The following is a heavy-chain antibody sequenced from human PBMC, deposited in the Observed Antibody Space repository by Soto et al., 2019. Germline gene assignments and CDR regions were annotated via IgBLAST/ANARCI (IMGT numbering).Heavy chain of an antibody. CDR3: ARDGQWLVLDYYYYYGMDV. D-gene: IGHD6-19*01. CDR1: GDSVSSNSAA. J-gene: IGHJ6*02. Sequence: SQTLSLTCAISGDSVSSNSAAWKWIRHSPSRGLDWLGRTYYRSKWYNDYAVSVKSRITIKTDTSKNQFSVQLNSVTPEDTAVYYRARDGQWLVLDYYYYYGMDVRGQGTTVTVS. V-gene: IGHV6-1*01. CDR2: TYYRSKWYN.